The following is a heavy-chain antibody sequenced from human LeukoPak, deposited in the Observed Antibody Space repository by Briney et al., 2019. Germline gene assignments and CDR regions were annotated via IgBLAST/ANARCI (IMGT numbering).Heavy chain of an antibody. D-gene: IGHD1-14*01. CDR2: IYYSGST. CDR3: ARVSPTALGKFDP. CDR1: GVSISSGGYS. V-gene: IGHV4-30-4*07. J-gene: IGHJ5*02. Sequence: SETLSLTCAASGVSISSGGYSWGWLRQPPGKGLEWSGNIYYSGSTYDNPSLKTRVTISVDTSKNQFSLKLSSVTAADTAVYYCARVSPTALGKFDPWGQGTLVTVSS.